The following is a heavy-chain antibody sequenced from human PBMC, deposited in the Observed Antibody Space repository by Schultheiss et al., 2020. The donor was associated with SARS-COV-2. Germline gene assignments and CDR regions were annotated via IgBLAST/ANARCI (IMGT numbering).Heavy chain of an antibody. V-gene: IGHV1-2*06. CDR3: ARALSGSYYIYYYYYMDV. D-gene: IGHD1-26*01. CDR2: INPTSGVP. CDR1: GYTFTDYY. J-gene: IGHJ6*03. Sequence: ASVKVSCKASGYTFTDYYIHWVRQVPGQGLEWLGRINPTSGVPNSAQKFQGRVTMARDTSISTAHMELSSLRSDDTAVYYCARALSGSYYIYYYYYMDVWGKGTTVTVSS.